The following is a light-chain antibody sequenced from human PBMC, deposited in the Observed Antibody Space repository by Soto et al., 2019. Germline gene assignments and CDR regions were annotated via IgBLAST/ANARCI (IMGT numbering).Light chain of an antibody. J-gene: IGLJ2*01. CDR2: LDSDGSH. Sequence: QSVLTQSPSASASLGASVKLTCTLSSGHSSYAIAWHQQQPEKGPRYLMKLDSDGSHTKGDAIPDRFSGSSSGAERYLTISSLQSEYEADYYCQTWGTGIQVVCGGGTKLTVL. CDR3: QTWGTGIQVV. CDR1: SGHSSYA. V-gene: IGLV4-69*01.